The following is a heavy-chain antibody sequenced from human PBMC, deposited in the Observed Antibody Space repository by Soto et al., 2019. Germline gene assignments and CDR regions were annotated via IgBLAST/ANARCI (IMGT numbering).Heavy chain of an antibody. J-gene: IGHJ5*02. CDR2: FDVGNGDT. D-gene: IGHD2-15*01. CDR1: GYIFSNYA. CDR3: AKDGGREGYFGNWFDP. V-gene: IGHV1-3*01. Sequence: ASVKVSCKASGYIFSNYAIHWVRQAPGQRLEWMGWFDVGNGDTKYSQKFQGRVTITADESTTTAYMELSSLRSDDTAVYYCAKDGGREGYFGNWFDPWGQGTLVTVSS.